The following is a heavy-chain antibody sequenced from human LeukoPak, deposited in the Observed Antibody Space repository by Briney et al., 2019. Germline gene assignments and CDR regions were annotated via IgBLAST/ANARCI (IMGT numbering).Heavy chain of an antibody. J-gene: IGHJ6*03. CDR3: ARVQPLTVSSWVYLYYYLDV. V-gene: IGHV3-7*01. Sequence: PGGFLRLSCEAHGFSFSSYWRRGVRQAQGKGLGWVANLKRDGADKYYVEPVKGRSTSSRDNAKNSLYLQMHSLRAEDTAVYFCARVQPLTVSSWVYLYYYLDVWGRGNTVTVSS. CDR1: GFSFSSYW. D-gene: IGHD4-17*01. CDR2: LKRDGADK.